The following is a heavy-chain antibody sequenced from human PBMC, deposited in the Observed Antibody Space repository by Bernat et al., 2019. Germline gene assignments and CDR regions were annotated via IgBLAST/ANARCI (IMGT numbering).Heavy chain of an antibody. CDR1: GFTFSDHH. J-gene: IGHJ4*02. D-gene: IGHD2-21*02. V-gene: IGHV3-72*01. Sequence: EVQLVESGGGLVQPGESLRLSCAASGFTFSDHHMDWVRQATGKGLEWVGRAKNKRDRPPPEYAASVKGRFTISIDDSTNSLYLQMTNLRSEDTAIYYCTSSAVVTVFDFWGQGTLVTVSS. CDR2: AKNKRDRPPP. CDR3: TSSAVVTVFDF.